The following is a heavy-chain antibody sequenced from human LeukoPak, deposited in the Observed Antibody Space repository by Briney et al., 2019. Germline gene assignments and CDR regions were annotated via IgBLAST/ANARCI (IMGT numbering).Heavy chain of an antibody. CDR2: IYYSGST. CDR3: ARANYYDRSGYSRGAFDI. D-gene: IGHD3-22*01. Sequence: SETLSLTCTVSGGSIISYYWSWIRQPPGKGLEWIGYIYYSGSTNYNPSLKSRVTISVDTSKNQFSLKLRSVTAADTAVYYCARANYYDRSGYSRGAFDIWGQGTMVIVSS. V-gene: IGHV4-59*01. J-gene: IGHJ3*02. CDR1: GGSIISYY.